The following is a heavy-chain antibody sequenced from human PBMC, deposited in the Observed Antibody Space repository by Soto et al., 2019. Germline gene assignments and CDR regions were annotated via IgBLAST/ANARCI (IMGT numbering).Heavy chain of an antibody. Sequence: GGSLRLSCAASGFTFSSYAMSWVRQAPGKGLEWVSAISASAGSTYYADSVKGRFTISRDNSKNTLYLQMNSLRAADTAIYYCAKDAPLGKVLDCAGIDVWGQGTTVTVSS. V-gene: IGHV3-23*01. CDR1: GFTFSSYA. CDR2: ISASAGST. J-gene: IGHJ6*02. CDR3: AKDAPLGKVLDCAGIDV. D-gene: IGHD2-8*02.